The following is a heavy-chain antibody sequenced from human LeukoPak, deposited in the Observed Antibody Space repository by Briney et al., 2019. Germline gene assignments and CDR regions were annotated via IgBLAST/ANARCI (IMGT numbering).Heavy chain of an antibody. CDR3: ARGGDLAYCGGDCYSAFGY. CDR2: INPNSGGT. CDR1: GYTFTGYY. D-gene: IGHD2-21*02. J-gene: IGHJ4*02. V-gene: IGHV1-2*02. Sequence: ASVKVSCKASGYTFTGYYMHWVRQAPGQELEGMGWINPNSGGTNYAQKFQGRVTMTRDTSISTAYMELSRLRSDDTAVYYCARGGDLAYCGGDCYSAFGYWGQGTLVTVSS.